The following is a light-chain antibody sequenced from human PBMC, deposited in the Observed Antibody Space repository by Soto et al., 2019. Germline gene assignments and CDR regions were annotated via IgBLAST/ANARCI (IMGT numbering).Light chain of an antibody. CDR3: QQYNSWYP. Sequence: DIQMTQSPSTLSASVGDRVTITCRASQSISSWLAWYRQKPGKAPKLLIYKASSLASGVPSRFSGSGSGTEFTLPISSLQPDDFATYYCQQYNSWYPFGQGTKLELK. V-gene: IGKV1-5*03. CDR1: QSISSW. CDR2: KAS. J-gene: IGKJ2*01.